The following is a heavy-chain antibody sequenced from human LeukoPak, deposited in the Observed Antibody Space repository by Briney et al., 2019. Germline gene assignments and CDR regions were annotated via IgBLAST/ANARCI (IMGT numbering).Heavy chain of an antibody. J-gene: IGHJ4*02. CDR3: ARVEALTLSFDY. Sequence: SETLSLTCTVSGGSISSYYWIWIRQPPGKGLEWIGYIYYSGSTNYNPSLKSRVTISVDTSKNQFSLKLSSVTAADTDVYYCARVEALTLSFDYWGQGTLVTVSS. D-gene: IGHD3-9*01. V-gene: IGHV4-59*01. CDR2: IYYSGST. CDR1: GGSISSYY.